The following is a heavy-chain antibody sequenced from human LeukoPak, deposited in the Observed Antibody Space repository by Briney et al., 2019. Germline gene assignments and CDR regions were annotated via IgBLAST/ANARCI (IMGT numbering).Heavy chain of an antibody. Sequence: KTGGSLRLSCAASGFTFSSYSMNWVRQAPGKGLEWVSSISSSSSYIYYADSVKGRFTISRDNAKNSLYLQMNSLRAEDTAVYYCARDGAYYYDSSGYYFRDYWGQGILVTVSS. D-gene: IGHD3-22*01. CDR3: ARDGAYYYDSSGYYFRDY. CDR1: GFTFSSYS. CDR2: ISSSSSYI. V-gene: IGHV3-21*01. J-gene: IGHJ4*02.